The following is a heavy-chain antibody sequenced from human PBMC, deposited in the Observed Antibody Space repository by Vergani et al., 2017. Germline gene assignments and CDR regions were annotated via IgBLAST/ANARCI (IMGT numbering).Heavy chain of an antibody. Sequence: EVQLLESGGGLVQPGGSLRLSCAASGFTFSSYAMSWVRQAPGKGLEWVSAISGSGGSTYYADSVKGRFTISRDNSKNTLYLQMNSLRAEDTAVYYCAKGRVAATPVSSGFDYWGQGTLVTVSS. CDR3: AKGRVAATPVSSGFDY. CDR2: ISGSGGST. V-gene: IGHV3-23*01. J-gene: IGHJ4*02. D-gene: IGHD2-15*01. CDR1: GFTFSSYA.